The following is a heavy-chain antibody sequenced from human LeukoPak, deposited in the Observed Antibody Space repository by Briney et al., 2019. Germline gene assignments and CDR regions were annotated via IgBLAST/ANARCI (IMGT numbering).Heavy chain of an antibody. V-gene: IGHV3-23*01. Sequence: GGSLRLSCAASGFTFSSYAMSWVRQAPGKELEWVSAISGSGGSTYYADSVKGRFTISRDNSKNTLYLQMNSLRAEDTAVYYCAKDLSLTTVPSGGYYYYGMDVWGQGTTVTVSS. J-gene: IGHJ6*02. CDR2: ISGSGGST. D-gene: IGHD4-17*01. CDR1: GFTFSSYA. CDR3: AKDLSLTTVPSGGYYYYGMDV.